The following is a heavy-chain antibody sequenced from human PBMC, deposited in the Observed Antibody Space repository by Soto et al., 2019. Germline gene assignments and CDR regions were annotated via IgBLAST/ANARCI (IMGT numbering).Heavy chain of an antibody. Sequence: PSETLSLTCTVSGGSISSGDYYWSWIRQPPGKGLEWIGYIYYSGSTYYNPSLKSRVTISVDTSKNQFSLKLSSVTAADTAVYYCARYDPGYYYDSSGPKRRNWFDPWGQGTLVTVS. D-gene: IGHD3-22*01. CDR3: ARYDPGYYYDSSGPKRRNWFDP. V-gene: IGHV4-30-4*01. J-gene: IGHJ5*02. CDR1: GGSISSGDYY. CDR2: IYYSGST.